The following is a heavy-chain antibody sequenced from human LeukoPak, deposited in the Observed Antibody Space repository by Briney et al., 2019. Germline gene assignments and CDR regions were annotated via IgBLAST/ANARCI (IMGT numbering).Heavy chain of an antibody. Sequence: GGSLRLSCAASGFTFSSYWMHWVRQAPGKGLVWVSRITSDGITTSYADSVKGRFTISRDNAKNTLYLQMSSLRAEDTAVYYCARDRSSGWYYFDFWGQGTLVTVSS. CDR3: ARDRSSGWYYFDF. D-gene: IGHD6-19*01. V-gene: IGHV3-74*01. CDR2: ITSDGITT. CDR1: GFTFSSYW. J-gene: IGHJ4*02.